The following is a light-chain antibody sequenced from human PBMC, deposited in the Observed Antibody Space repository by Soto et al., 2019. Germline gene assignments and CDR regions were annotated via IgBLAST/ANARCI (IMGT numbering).Light chain of an antibody. Sequence: EIVLTQSPGTLSLSPGERATLSCRASQSVSSSYLAWYQQKPGQAPRLLIYAASSRATGIPDRFSGSGSGTDFTLTLSRLEHEDFAVYYCQQYGSSPQTFGQGTKVDIK. CDR1: QSVSSSY. CDR2: AAS. CDR3: QQYGSSPQT. J-gene: IGKJ1*01. V-gene: IGKV3-20*01.